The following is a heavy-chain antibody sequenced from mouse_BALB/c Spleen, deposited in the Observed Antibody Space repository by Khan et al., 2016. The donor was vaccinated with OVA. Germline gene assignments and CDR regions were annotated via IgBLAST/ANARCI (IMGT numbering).Heavy chain of an antibody. CDR3: ARQPYYHYYAMDY. V-gene: IGHV2-6-1*01. D-gene: IGHD2-10*01. CDR1: GFSLSSYG. Sequence: QVQLKQSGPGLVAPSQSLSITCTISGFSLSSYGIHWVRQPPGKGLEWLVVIWSDGSTTYNSTLKSRLSITKDNYKSQGFLKMNRHQTDDTAMYYSARQPYYHYYAMDYWGQGTSVTVSS. J-gene: IGHJ4*01. CDR2: IWSDGST.